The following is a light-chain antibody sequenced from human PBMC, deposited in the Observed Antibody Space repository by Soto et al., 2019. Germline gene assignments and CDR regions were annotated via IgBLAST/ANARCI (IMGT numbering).Light chain of an antibody. J-gene: IGKJ1*01. Sequence: EIVMTQSPATLSVSPGERATLSCRASQSVSNNLAWYQQKPGQAPRLLMYGASTRATGIPARFSGSGSGTEFTLTISSLQSADFAVYFCQQYNNWARTFSQGTRVEVK. V-gene: IGKV3-15*01. CDR1: QSVSNN. CDR2: GAS. CDR3: QQYNNWART.